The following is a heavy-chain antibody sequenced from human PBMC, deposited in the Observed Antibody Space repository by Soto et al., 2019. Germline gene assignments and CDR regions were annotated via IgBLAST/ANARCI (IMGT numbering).Heavy chain of an antibody. J-gene: IGHJ3*01. D-gene: IGHD3-22*01. Sequence: GGSLRLSCAASGFTFSDYSMSWVRQSPGKGLEGVANIKQDGGEEDYVASMKGRLTISRDNTKNSLYLQMISLRAEDTAVYYYARVYYDSRGPTQYRAFDLWGQGTMVTVSS. CDR2: IKQDGGEE. CDR3: ARVYYDSRGPTQYRAFDL. V-gene: IGHV3-7*01. CDR1: GFTFSDYS.